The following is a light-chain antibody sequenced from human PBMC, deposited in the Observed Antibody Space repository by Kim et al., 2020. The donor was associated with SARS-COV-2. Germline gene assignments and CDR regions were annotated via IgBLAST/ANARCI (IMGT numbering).Light chain of an antibody. J-gene: IGKJ2*01. Sequence: GDRVTITGQTSHGIRGYLAGHQQRPGEFPKLLIYAASTLRSGVPSRFSGSVSGTEFTLTISSLQPEDFATYYCQQLNSYPPTFGQGTKLEI. CDR1: HGIRGY. CDR3: QQLNSYPPT. CDR2: AAS. V-gene: IGKV1-9*01.